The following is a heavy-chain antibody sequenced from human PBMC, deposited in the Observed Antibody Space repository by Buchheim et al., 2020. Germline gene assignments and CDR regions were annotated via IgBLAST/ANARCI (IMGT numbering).Heavy chain of an antibody. V-gene: IGHV3-21*01. Sequence: EVRLVESGGGLVKPGGSLRLSCAASGFTFRSYGMDWVRQAPGKGLEWISSISSTSPSIYYADSVKGRFTISIVIATNSLFLLMNSLRAEDTALYYCAKTRVDYGDSVSFDIWGKGT. CDR1: GFTFRSYG. CDR2: ISSTSPSI. D-gene: IGHD4-17*01. J-gene: IGHJ3*02. CDR3: AKTRVDYGDSVSFDI.